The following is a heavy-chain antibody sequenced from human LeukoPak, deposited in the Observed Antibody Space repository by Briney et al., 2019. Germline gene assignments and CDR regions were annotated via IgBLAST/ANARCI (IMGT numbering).Heavy chain of an antibody. CDR3: ARVRGVTDWFDP. Sequence: PSETLSLTCTVSGGSISSGDYYWSWIRQPPGKGLEWIGYIYYSVSTYYNPSLKSRVTISVDTSKNQCSLKLSSWTAADTAVYYCARVRGVTDWFDPWGQGTLVTVSS. J-gene: IGHJ5*02. V-gene: IGHV4-30-4*08. D-gene: IGHD2-21*02. CDR2: IYYSVST. CDR1: GGSISSGDYY.